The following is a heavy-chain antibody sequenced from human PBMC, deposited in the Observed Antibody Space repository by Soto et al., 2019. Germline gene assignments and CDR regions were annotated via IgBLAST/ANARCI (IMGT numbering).Heavy chain of an antibody. V-gene: IGHV3-23*01. D-gene: IGHD6-19*01. J-gene: IGHJ6*02. CDR3: AKVGGLYSSGSHYYGMDV. CDR1: GFTFSSYA. CDR2: ISGSGGST. Sequence: GGSLRLSCAASGFTFSSYAMSWVHQAPGKGLEWVSAISGSGGSTYYADSVKGRFTIFRDNSKNTLYLQMNSLRAEDTAVYYCAKVGGLYSSGSHYYGMDVWGQGTTVTVSS.